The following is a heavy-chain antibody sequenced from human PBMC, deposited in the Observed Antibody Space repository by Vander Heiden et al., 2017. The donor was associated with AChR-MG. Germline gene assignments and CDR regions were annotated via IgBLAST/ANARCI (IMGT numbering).Heavy chain of an antibody. V-gene: IGHV1-69*01. CDR1: GGTFSTYA. Sequence: QVQRVQSGAGVKQPGSSVKLSCQASGGTFSTYAISWVRQVPGQGLEWMGGIIPIFGTANYAQKFQGRVTITADESTSTAYMELSSLRSEDTAVYYCARGRRYSYGDPLWYFDLWGRGTLVTVSS. D-gene: IGHD5-18*01. J-gene: IGHJ2*01. CDR2: IIPIFGTA. CDR3: ARGRRYSYGDPLWYFDL.